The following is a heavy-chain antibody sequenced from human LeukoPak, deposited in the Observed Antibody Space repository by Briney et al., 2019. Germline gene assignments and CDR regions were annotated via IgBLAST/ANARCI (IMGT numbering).Heavy chain of an antibody. D-gene: IGHD6-13*01. CDR2: IRNDGNNK. V-gene: IGHV3-30*02. Sequence: GGSLRLSCAASGFIFKTFGMHWVRQAPGKGLEWVAFIRNDGNNKHYADSVKGRFTISRDNTKNTLYLQMNSLRAEDTAVYYCAKGVAAAGLYWGQGTLVTVSS. CDR3: AKGVAAAGLY. CDR1: GFIFKTFG. J-gene: IGHJ4*02.